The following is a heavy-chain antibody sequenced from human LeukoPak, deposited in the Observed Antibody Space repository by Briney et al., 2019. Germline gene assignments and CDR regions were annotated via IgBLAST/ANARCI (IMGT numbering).Heavy chain of an antibody. CDR2: ISSGGNNI. CDR3: ARDGYDYGDYFDY. V-gene: IGHV3-48*03. CDR1: GFTFSSYE. J-gene: IGHJ4*02. Sequence: PGGSLRLSCAASGFTFSSYEMNWVRQAPGMGLEWVSYISSGGNNIYYADSVKGRFTISRDNAKNSLYLQMNRLRDEDTAVYYCARDGYDYGDYFDYWGQGTLVTVSS. D-gene: IGHD4-17*01.